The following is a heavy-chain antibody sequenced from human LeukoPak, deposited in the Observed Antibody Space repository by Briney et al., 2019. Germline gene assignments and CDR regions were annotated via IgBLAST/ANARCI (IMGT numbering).Heavy chain of an antibody. CDR1: GGSFSGYY. Sequence: PSETLSLTCAVYGGSFSGYYWSWIRQPPGKGLEWIGEINHSGSTNYNPSLKSRVTISVDTSKNQFSLKLSSVTAADTAVYYCARGLYDSGDYYYGMDAWGQGTTVTVSS. CDR3: ARGLYDSGDYYYGMDA. D-gene: IGHD4-17*01. J-gene: IGHJ6*02. CDR2: INHSGST. V-gene: IGHV4-34*01.